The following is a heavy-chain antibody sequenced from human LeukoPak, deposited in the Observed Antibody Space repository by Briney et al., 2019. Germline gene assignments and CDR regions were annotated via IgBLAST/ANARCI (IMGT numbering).Heavy chain of an antibody. D-gene: IGHD3-22*01. J-gene: IGHJ4*02. CDR1: GYSFTSYW. CDR2: IYPGDSDT. V-gene: IGHV5-51*01. Sequence: GESLKISCKGLGYSFTSYWIGWVRQMPGKGLEWMGIIYPGDSDTRYSPSFLGQVTISADKSINTAYLQWSSLKASDTAMYYCARQATYDSSGYSYGTIAYWGQGTLVTVSS. CDR3: ARQATYDSSGYSYGTIAY.